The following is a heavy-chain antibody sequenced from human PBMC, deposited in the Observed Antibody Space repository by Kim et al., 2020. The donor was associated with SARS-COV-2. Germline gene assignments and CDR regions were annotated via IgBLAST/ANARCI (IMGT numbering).Heavy chain of an antibody. J-gene: IGHJ4*02. Sequence: GGSLRLSCAASGFTFSNAWMSWVRQAPGKGLEWVGRIKSKTDGGTTDYAAPVKGRFTISRDDSKNTLYLQMNSLKTEDTAVYYCTTLLWFGELLSPYYFDYWGQGTLVTVSS. CDR3: TTLLWFGELLSPYYFDY. CDR2: IKSKTDGGTT. V-gene: IGHV3-15*01. CDR1: GFTFSNAW. D-gene: IGHD3-10*01.